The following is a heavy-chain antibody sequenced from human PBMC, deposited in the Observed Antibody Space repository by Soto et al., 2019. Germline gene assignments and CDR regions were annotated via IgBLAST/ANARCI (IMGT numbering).Heavy chain of an antibody. J-gene: IGHJ6*03. V-gene: IGHV1-3*01. Sequence: QVQLVQSGAEVKKPGASVKVSCKASGYTFTSYAMHWVRQAPGQRLEWMGWISAGNGNTKYSQKFQGRVTITRDTSASTAYMELSSLRSEDTAVYYCARDQVAGSPSYYYYYYMDVWGKGTTVTVSS. CDR1: GYTFTSYA. CDR3: ARDQVAGSPSYYYYYYMDV. D-gene: IGHD6-19*01. CDR2: ISAGNGNT.